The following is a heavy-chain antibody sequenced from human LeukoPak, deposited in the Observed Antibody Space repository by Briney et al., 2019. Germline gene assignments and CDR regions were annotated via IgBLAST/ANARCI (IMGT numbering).Heavy chain of an antibody. D-gene: IGHD4-17*01. CDR3: ARARTTVTYYYYYYMDV. CDR1: GGSISSYY. CDR2: IYYSGST. V-gene: IGHV4-59*01. Sequence: SETLSLTCTVSGGSISSYYWSWIRRPPGKGLEWIGYIYYSGSTNYNPSLKSRVTISVDTSKNQFSLKLSSVTAADTAVYYCARARTTVTYYYYYYMDVWGKGTTVTISS. J-gene: IGHJ6*03.